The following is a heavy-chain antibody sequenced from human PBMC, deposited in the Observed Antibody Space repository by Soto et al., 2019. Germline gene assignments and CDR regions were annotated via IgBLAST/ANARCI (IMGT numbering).Heavy chain of an antibody. J-gene: IGHJ5*02. V-gene: IGHV1-69*13. CDR3: ARVWRGIGGWFDP. Sequence: ASVKVSCKASGGTFSSYAISWVRQAPGQGLEWMGGIIPIFGTANYAQKFQGRVTITADESTSTAYMELSSLRSEDTAVYYCARVWRGIGGWFDPWGQGTLVTVSS. CDR2: IIPIFGTA. D-gene: IGHD1-26*01. CDR1: GGTFSSYA.